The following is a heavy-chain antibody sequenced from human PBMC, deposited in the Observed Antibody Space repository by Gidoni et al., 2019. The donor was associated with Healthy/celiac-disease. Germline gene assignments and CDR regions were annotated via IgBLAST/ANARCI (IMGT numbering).Heavy chain of an antibody. Sequence: AASGFTFSNAWMSWVRQAPGKGLEWVGRIKSQTDGGTTDYAAPVKGRFTISRDDSKNTLYLQMNSLKTEDTAVYYCTTDGGKGYAVGHDAFDIWGQGTMVTVSS. V-gene: IGHV3-15*01. D-gene: IGHD2-15*01. J-gene: IGHJ3*02. CDR2: IKSQTDGGTT. CDR3: TTDGGKGYAVGHDAFDI. CDR1: GFTFSNAW.